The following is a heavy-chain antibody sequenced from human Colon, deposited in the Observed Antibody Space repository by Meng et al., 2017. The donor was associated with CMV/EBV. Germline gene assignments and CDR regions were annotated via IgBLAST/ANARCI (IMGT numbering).Heavy chain of an antibody. CDR1: RGSVNSGSFH. Sequence: GSLRLSCSVSRGSVNSGSFHWTWIRQAPGKGLEWIGHIDHTGTTEFNPALKSRLSMSVDTSKSQFSLTLTSVTADDTAVYYCAKGRVGAHQVTGTYYYYGMDVWGQGTTVTVSS. V-gene: IGHV4-61*01. CDR2: IDHTGTT. CDR3: AKGRVGAHQVTGTYYYYGMDV. J-gene: IGHJ6*02. D-gene: IGHD6-19*01.